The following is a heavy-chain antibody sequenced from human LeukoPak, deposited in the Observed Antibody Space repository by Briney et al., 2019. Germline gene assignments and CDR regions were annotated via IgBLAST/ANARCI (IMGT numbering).Heavy chain of an antibody. CDR2: ISSSSSTI. Sequence: GGSQRLSCAASGFTFSSYSMNWVRQAPGKGLEWVSYISSSSSTIYYADSVKGRFTISRDNAKNSLYLQMNSLGAEDTAVYYCARDAVPRTRYDRAVAADDAFDIWGQGTMVAVSS. J-gene: IGHJ3*02. CDR1: GFTFSSYS. CDR3: ARDAVPRTRYDRAVAADDAFDI. V-gene: IGHV3-48*01. D-gene: IGHD6-19*01.